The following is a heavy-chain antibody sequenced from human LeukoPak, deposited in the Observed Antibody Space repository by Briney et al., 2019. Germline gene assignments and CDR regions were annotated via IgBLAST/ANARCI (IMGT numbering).Heavy chain of an antibody. Sequence: ASVKVSCKASGYTFTSYDINWVRQATGQGLEWMGWMNPNSGNTDYAQKFQGRVTMTRNTSISTAYMELSSLRSEDTAVYYCARSKGARFRELLNYWGQGTLVTVSS. V-gene: IGHV1-8*01. J-gene: IGHJ4*02. D-gene: IGHD3-10*01. CDR3: ARSKGARFRELLNY. CDR1: GYTFTSYD. CDR2: MNPNSGNT.